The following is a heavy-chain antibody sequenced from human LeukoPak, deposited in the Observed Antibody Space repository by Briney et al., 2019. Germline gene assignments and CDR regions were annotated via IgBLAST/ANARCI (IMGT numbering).Heavy chain of an antibody. CDR1: GGSISSSSYY. D-gene: IGHD1-26*01. CDR3: ARRGSIVGATRPFDY. CDR2: IYYSGST. J-gene: IGHJ4*02. V-gene: IGHV4-39*01. Sequence: SETLSLTCTVSGGSISSSSYYWGWIRQPPGKGLEWIGSIYYSGSTYYNPSLKSRVIISVDTSKNQFSLKLSSVTAADTAVYYCARRGSIVGATRPFDYWGQGTLVTVSS.